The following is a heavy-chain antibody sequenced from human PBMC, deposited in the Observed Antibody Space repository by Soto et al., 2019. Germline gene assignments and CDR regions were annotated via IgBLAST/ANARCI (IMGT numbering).Heavy chain of an antibody. V-gene: IGHV3-23*01. J-gene: IGHJ4*02. D-gene: IGHD1-20*01. CDR1: GFTLRNYA. Sequence: PGGSLRLSCEASGFTLRNYAMTWIRQAPGKGLEWVSLISANDVGTYYAESVKTRFTISTGQSRNTVYLQMDSLRADDTAIYYCAKAKKDYNWDNRPPFDYWGQGTWVTVSS. CDR2: ISANDVGT. CDR3: AKAKKDYNWDNRPPFDY.